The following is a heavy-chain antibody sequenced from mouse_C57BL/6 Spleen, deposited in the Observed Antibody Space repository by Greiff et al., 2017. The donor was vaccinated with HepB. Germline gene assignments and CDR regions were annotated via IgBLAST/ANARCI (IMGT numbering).Heavy chain of an antibody. CDR3: ARMAVVAGGSWFAY. J-gene: IGHJ3*01. Sequence: VQLQESGPGLVAPSQSLSITCTVSGFSLTSYAISWVRQPPGKGLEWLEVIWTGGGTNYNSALKSRLSISKDNSKSQVFLKMNSLQTDDTARYYCARMAVVAGGSWFAYWGQGTLVTVSA. V-gene: IGHV2-9-1*01. D-gene: IGHD1-1*01. CDR1: GFSLTSYA. CDR2: IWTGGGT.